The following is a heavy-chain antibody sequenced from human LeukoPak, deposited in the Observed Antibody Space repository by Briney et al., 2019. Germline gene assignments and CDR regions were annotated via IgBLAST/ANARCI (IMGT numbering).Heavy chain of an antibody. V-gene: IGHV4-59*01. J-gene: IGHJ5*02. CDR1: GGSISDYY. CDR3: ASGYCSSTSCLFDP. Sequence: SETLSLTCSVSGGSISDYYWSWIRQPPGKGLDWIGYISYSGSTNYNPSLKSRVTISVDTSKNQFSLKLSSVTAADTAVYYCASGYCSSTSCLFDPWGQGTLVTVSS. D-gene: IGHD2-2*03. CDR2: ISYSGST.